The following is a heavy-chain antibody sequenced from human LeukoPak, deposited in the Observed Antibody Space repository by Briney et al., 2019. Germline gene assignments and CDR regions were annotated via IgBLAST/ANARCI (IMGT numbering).Heavy chain of an antibody. CDR3: ATRREVQGVYQGYWFDP. CDR1: VYTLTELS. J-gene: IGHJ5*02. Sequence: ASVKVSSKVSVYTLTELSMHCVRQAPGKGLEWMGGFDPEDGETIYAQKFQGRVTMTEDTSTDTAYMELSSLRSEDTAVYYCATRREVQGVYQGYWFDPWGQGTLVTVSS. V-gene: IGHV1-24*01. CDR2: FDPEDGET. D-gene: IGHD3-10*01.